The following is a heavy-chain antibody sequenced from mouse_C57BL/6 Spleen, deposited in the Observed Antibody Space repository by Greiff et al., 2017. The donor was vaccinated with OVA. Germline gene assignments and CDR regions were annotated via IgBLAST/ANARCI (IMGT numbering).Heavy chain of an antibody. J-gene: IGHJ1*03. V-gene: IGHV5-16*01. CDR3: ARFITTVVATYPYWYFDV. CDR1: GFTFSDYY. Sequence: EVHLVESEGGLVQPGSSMKLSCTASGFTFSDYYMAWVRQVPEKGLEWVANINYDGSSTYYLDSLKSRFIISRDNAKNILYLQMSSLKSEDTATYYCARFITTVVATYPYWYFDVWGTGTTVTVSS. CDR2: INYDGSST. D-gene: IGHD1-1*01.